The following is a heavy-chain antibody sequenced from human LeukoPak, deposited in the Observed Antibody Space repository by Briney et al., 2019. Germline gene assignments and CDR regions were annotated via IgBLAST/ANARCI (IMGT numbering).Heavy chain of an antibody. CDR1: GFSISSGHY. V-gene: IGHV4-38-2*02. CDR2: ISHSGTT. Sequence: PSETLSLTCTVSGFSISSGHYWGCTRQPPGKGLEWIASISHSGTTFYNPSLKSRVTISVDTSKNQFSLTVTSVTAADTAVYYCSRGQSISAVAVWGQGTLVTVSS. D-gene: IGHD6-13*01. CDR3: SRGQSISAVAV. J-gene: IGHJ4*02.